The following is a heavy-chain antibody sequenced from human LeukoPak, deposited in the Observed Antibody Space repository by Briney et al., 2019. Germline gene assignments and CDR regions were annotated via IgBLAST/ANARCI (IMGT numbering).Heavy chain of an antibody. CDR3: ANYNGWLFDP. V-gene: IGHV4-4*07. D-gene: IGHD6-19*01. CDR1: GGSISNYY. CDR2: ISTSGST. Sequence: SETLSLTCTVSGGSISNYYWSWIRQPAGKGLEWIGLISTSGSTNYSPSLKSRVTMSIGTSKNHFSLRLSSVTAADTAIYYCANYNGWLFDPWGQGTLVTVSS. J-gene: IGHJ5*02.